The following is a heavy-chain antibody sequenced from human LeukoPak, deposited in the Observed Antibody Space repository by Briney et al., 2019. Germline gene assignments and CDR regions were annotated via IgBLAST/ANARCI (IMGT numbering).Heavy chain of an antibody. D-gene: IGHD3-10*01. CDR1: GFTFSSYG. CDR3: ARFITMVRGVHDY. J-gene: IGHJ4*02. CDR2: TRYDEDNK. V-gene: IGHV3-30*02. Sequence: PGGSLRLSCAASGFTFSSYGMNWVRQAPGKGLEWVAFTRYDEDNKYYADSVKGRFTISRDNAKNSLYLQMNSLRAEDTALYYCARFITMVRGVHDYWGQGTLVTVSS.